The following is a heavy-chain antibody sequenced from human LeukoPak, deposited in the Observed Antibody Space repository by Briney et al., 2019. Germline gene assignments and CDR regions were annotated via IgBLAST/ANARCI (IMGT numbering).Heavy chain of an antibody. D-gene: IGHD3-10*01. CDR3: ARLDYYSIYYYYGMDV. CDR2: IYYSGST. V-gene: IGHV4-59*08. J-gene: IGHJ6*02. CDR1: GGSISSYY. Sequence: PSETLSLTCTVSGGSISSYYWSWIRQPPGKGLEWIGYIYYSGSTNYNPSLKSRVTISVDTSKNQFSLKLSSVAAADPAVYYCARLDYYSIYYYYGMDVWGQGTTVTVSS.